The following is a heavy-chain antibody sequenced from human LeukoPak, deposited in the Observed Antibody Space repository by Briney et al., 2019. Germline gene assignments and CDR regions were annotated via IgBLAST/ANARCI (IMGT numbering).Heavy chain of an antibody. V-gene: IGHV3-74*01. CDR1: GFTFSSYW. Sequence: GGSLRLSCAASGFTFSSYWMHWVRQTPGKGLVCVSRINSAGSSTDYADSVKGRFTISRDNAKNTLYLQMNSLRAEDMAVYYCVRGSNDWIGMDVWGQGTTVTVSS. J-gene: IGHJ6*02. CDR3: VRGSNDWIGMDV. D-gene: IGHD3-9*01. CDR2: INSAGSST.